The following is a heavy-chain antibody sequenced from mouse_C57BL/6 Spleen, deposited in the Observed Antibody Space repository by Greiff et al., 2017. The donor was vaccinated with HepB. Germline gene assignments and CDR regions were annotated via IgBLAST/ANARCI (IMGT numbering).Heavy chain of an antibody. V-gene: IGHV1-50*01. J-gene: IGHJ3*01. Sequence: VQLQQSGAELVKPGASVKLSCKASGYTFTSYWMQWVKQRPGQGLEWIGEIDPSDSYTNYNQKFKGKATLTVDTSSSTAYMQLSSLTSEDSAVYYCARKKGLDSSGYSFAYWGQGTLVTVSA. CDR1: GYTFTSYW. CDR3: ARKKGLDSSGYSFAY. D-gene: IGHD3-2*02. CDR2: IDPSDSYT.